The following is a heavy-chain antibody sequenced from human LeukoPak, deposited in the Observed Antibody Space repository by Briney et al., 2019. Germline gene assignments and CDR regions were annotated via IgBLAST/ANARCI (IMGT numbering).Heavy chain of an antibody. CDR2: INHSGST. D-gene: IGHD3-22*01. Sequence: GSLRLSCAASGFTFSSYWMSWVRQPPGKGLEWIGEINHSGSTNYNPSLKSRVTISVDTSKNQFSLKLSSVTAADTAVYYCARARRYYYDSRGMDVWGQGTTVTVSS. CDR3: ARARRYYYDSRGMDV. CDR1: GFTFSSYW. J-gene: IGHJ6*02. V-gene: IGHV4-34*01.